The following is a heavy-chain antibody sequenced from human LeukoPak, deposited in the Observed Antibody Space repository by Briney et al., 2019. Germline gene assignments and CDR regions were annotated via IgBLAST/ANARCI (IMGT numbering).Heavy chain of an antibody. Sequence: GASVKVSCKASGYTFIDHYLHWLRQAPGQGLEWMGWINPNRGFTQYAQKFQGRVTMSRDTFITTAYMDLSNLRSDDAAMYYCARVVGQWMEYGPDSVAFDSWGQGTLVTVSA. CDR1: GYTFIDHY. V-gene: IGHV1-2*02. CDR2: INPNRGFT. CDR3: ARVVGQWMEYGPDSVAFDS. D-gene: IGHD6-19*01. J-gene: IGHJ3*01.